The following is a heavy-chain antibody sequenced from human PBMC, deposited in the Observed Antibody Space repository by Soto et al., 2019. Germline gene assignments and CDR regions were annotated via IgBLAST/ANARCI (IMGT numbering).Heavy chain of an antibody. CDR2: IIPIFGTA. Sequence: QVQLVQSGAEVKKPGSSVKVSCKASGGTFSSYAISWVRQAPGQGLEWMGGIIPIFGTANYAQKFQGRVTITADESTSTAYMELSSLRSEDTAVYYCARDGSSTSYPLNGGAFDIWGQGTMVTVSS. CDR1: GGTFSSYA. CDR3: ARDGSSTSYPLNGGAFDI. V-gene: IGHV1-69*01. J-gene: IGHJ3*02. D-gene: IGHD2-2*01.